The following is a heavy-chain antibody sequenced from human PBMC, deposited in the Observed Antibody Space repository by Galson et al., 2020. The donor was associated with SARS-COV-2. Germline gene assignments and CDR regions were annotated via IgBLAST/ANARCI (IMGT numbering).Heavy chain of an antibody. D-gene: IGHD5-18*01. CDR2: INHSGST. CDR3: ARGGYSYGYTAGYYYYGMDV. V-gene: IGHV4-34*01. Sequence: ETSETLSLTCAVYGGSFSGYYWSWIRQPPGKGLEWIGEINHSGSTNYNPSLKSRVTISVDTSKNQFSLKLSSVTAADTAVYYCARGGYSYGYTAGYYYYGMDVWGQGTTVTVSS. J-gene: IGHJ6*02. CDR1: GGSFSGYY.